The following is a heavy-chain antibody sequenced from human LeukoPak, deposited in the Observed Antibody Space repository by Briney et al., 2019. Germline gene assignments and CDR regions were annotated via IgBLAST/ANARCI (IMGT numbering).Heavy chain of an antibody. Sequence: KPGRSLRLSCAASGFTFSSYAMHWVRQAPGKGLEWVAVISYDGSNKYYADSVKGRFTISRDNSRSTLFLQMNGLRAEDTAVYYCAKEIGNYNQGHFDYWGQGTLVIVSS. CDR1: GFTFSSYA. D-gene: IGHD4-11*01. V-gene: IGHV3-30*04. J-gene: IGHJ4*02. CDR2: ISYDGSNK. CDR3: AKEIGNYNQGHFDY.